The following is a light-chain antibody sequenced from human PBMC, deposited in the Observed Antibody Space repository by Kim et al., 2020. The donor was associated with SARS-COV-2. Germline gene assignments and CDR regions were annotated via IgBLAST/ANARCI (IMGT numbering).Light chain of an antibody. V-gene: IGKV3-15*01. CDR1: QSVVRN. CDR2: GAS. J-gene: IGKJ3*01. CDR3: QQYNNWPPLT. Sequence: SSGKSAILSGRASQSVVRNLAWYQQKPGQAPRLVIYGASTRATGVPARFSGSGYGTEFTHTISSLQSEDFAVYYCQQYNNWPPLTFGPGTKVDIK.